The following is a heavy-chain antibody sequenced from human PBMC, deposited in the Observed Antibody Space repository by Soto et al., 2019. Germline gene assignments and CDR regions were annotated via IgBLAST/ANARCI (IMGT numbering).Heavy chain of an antibody. CDR2: ISSSSSYI. D-gene: IGHD2-2*01. CDR1: GFTFSSYS. CDR3: ARDSYCSSTSCYADAFDI. Sequence: EVQLVESGGGLVKPGGSLRLSCAASGFTFSSYSMNWVRQAPGKGLEWVSSISSSSSYIYDAYSLKGRFTISRDNAKNSLYLQMNSLRAEDTAVYYCARDSYCSSTSCYADAFDIWGQGTMVTVSS. V-gene: IGHV3-21*01. J-gene: IGHJ3*02.